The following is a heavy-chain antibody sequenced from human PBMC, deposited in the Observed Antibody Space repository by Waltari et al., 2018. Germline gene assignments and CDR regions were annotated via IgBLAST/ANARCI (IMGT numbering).Heavy chain of an antibody. CDR3: ARGGYGSGGSCYGG. V-gene: IGHV4-39*07. CDR2: IYYSVST. CDR1: GGPIRSSSYY. J-gene: IGHJ4*02. D-gene: IGHD2-15*01. Sequence: QLQLPESGPGLVKPSETLSLTCPVSGGPIRSSSYYWAWIRKPPGKGLEWIGSIYYSVSTYYNPSLKSRVTISVDTSKNQFSLKLSSVTAADTAVYYCARGGYGSGGSCYGGWGQGTLVTVSS.